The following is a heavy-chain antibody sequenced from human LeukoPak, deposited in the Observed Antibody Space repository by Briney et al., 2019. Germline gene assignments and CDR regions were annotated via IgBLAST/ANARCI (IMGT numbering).Heavy chain of an antibody. Sequence: GASVKVSCKASGGTFSSYAISWVRQAPGQGLEWMGRIIPILGIANYAQKFQGRVTITADKSTSTAYMELSSLRSEDTAVYYCARGEKLTGYSSSWTPGDYWGQGTLVTVSS. CDR1: GGTFSSYA. D-gene: IGHD6-13*01. CDR2: IIPILGIA. V-gene: IGHV1-69*04. CDR3: ARGEKLTGYSSSWTPGDY. J-gene: IGHJ4*02.